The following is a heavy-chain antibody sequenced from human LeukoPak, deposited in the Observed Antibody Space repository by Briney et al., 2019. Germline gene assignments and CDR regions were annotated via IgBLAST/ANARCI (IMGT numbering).Heavy chain of an antibody. Sequence: PAETLSLTCAVSGYSISSGYYWGWIRQPPGKGLEWIGSNVHGGSTYYNPSLKSRVTISVDTSKNQFSLKLSFVTAADTAVYYCARGDYYDSSGYYYVSYYFDYWG. CDR1: GYSISSGYY. CDR3: ARGDYYDSSGYYYVSYYFDY. J-gene: IGHJ4*01. CDR2: NVHGGST. D-gene: IGHD3-22*01. V-gene: IGHV4-38-2*01.